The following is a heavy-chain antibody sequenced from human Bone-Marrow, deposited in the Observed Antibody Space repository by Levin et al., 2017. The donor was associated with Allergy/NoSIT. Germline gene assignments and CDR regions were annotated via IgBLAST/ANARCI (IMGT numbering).Heavy chain of an antibody. Sequence: GESLKISCTASGFTFSDYWMIWVRQAPGKGLEWVASIKQDGSETNYMDGLEGRFTASRDNARNSLYLQMHSLRVEDTAMYFCARAGWRHVGIDGSGVDHWGQGTLVTVSS. D-gene: IGHD5-24*01. V-gene: IGHV3-7*01. CDR3: ARAGWRHVGIDGSGVDH. J-gene: IGHJ4*02. CDR1: GFTFSDYW. CDR2: IKQDGSET.